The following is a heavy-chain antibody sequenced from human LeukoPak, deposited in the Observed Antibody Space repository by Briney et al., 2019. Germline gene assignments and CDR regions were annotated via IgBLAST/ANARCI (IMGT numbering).Heavy chain of an antibody. J-gene: IGHJ4*02. CDR1: VYTFNNYN. CDR3: ARDGYFAS. Sequence: ASVKVSCRASVYTFNNYNTAWVRQAPGQGLEWVGWISPYNSNTNYAQKPQGRVTMTTYKSTSPAYMELRSLRFDDTAIYYCARDGYFASWGQGTLVTVSS. CDR2: ISPYNSNT. V-gene: IGHV1-18*01.